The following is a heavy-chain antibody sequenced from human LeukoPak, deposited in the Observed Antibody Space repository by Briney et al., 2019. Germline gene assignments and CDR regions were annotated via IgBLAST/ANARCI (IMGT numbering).Heavy chain of an antibody. Sequence: GASVKVSCKASGYTFTSYAMHWVRQAPGQRLEWMGWINAGNGNTKYSQKFQGRVTITRDTSASTAYMELSSLRSEDTAVYYCARDKPYGSGGYYIREYYGMDVWGKGTTVTVSS. D-gene: IGHD3-10*01. V-gene: IGHV1-3*01. CDR1: GYTFTSYA. J-gene: IGHJ6*04. CDR2: INAGNGNT. CDR3: ARDKPYGSGGYYIREYYGMDV.